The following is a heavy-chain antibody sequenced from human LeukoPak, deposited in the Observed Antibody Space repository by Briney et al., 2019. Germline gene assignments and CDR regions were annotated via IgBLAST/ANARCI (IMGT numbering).Heavy chain of an antibody. D-gene: IGHD1-1*01. CDR3: AREGTESQTVAFDI. J-gene: IGHJ3*02. CDR1: GDSITSRSYY. V-gene: IGHV4-39*07. CDR2: IHYSGST. Sequence: SETLSLTCTVSGDSITSRSYYWGWIRQAPGKGLEWIASIHYSGSTYYNPSLKSRVTISVDTSKNQFSLKLTSVTAADTAVYYCAREGTESQTVAFDIWGQGTMVTVSS.